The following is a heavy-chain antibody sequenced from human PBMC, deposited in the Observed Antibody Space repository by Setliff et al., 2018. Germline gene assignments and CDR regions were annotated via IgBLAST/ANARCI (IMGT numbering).Heavy chain of an antibody. CDR3: ATDHDIVGFGY. V-gene: IGHV1-2*02. J-gene: IGHJ4*02. CDR1: GYTFSGFY. Sequence: AASVKVSCKASGYTFSGFYMHWVRQAPGQGLEWMGWINPHSGGTISAQMFHGRVTMTTDTSVSTVYMELTSLRSDDTAMYYCATDHDIVGFGYWGRGTLVTVSS. D-gene: IGHD1-26*01. CDR2: INPHSGGT.